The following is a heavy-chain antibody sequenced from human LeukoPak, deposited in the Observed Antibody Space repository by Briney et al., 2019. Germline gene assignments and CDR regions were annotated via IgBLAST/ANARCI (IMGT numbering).Heavy chain of an antibody. CDR1: GYTFTSDG. V-gene: IGHV1-18*01. D-gene: IGHD2-2*02. CDR2: ISAYNDNT. J-gene: IGHJ5*02. Sequence: ASVKVSCKASGYTFTSDGISWVRQAPGEGREWRGWISAYNDNTSDARKLQGRVPMTTDTSTSTAYMEPKILTSDDTAVYYCAKSYCSSTSCFTNWFDPWGQGTRVTVSS. CDR3: AKSYCSSTSCFTNWFDP.